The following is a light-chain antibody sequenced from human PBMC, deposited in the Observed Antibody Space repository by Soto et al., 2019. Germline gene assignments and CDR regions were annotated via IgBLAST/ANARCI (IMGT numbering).Light chain of an antibody. V-gene: IGKV3-20*01. J-gene: IGKJ1*01. CDR3: HHYGTSPLT. CDR1: QSPSSSY. Sequence: EFVLMQSPGTLSLSPGERATLSCRASQSPSSSYFAWYQQKPGQAPRLLIYGVSSRATGIPDRFSGSGSGTDFTLTISRLEPEDFAVYFCHHYGTSPLTFGQGTKVEIK. CDR2: GVS.